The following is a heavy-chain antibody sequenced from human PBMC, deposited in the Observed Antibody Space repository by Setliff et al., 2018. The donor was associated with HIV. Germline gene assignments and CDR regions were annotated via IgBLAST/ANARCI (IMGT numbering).Heavy chain of an antibody. Sequence: ASVKVSCKASGYTFTAYYIHWVRQAPGQGLEWMGWINPYSGGTNYAQNFQGWVTMTRDTSITTAYMELSRLTADDTALYFCVREVRAAYKGPLWFGQSDPRPDTFDIWGQGTMVTVSS. V-gene: IGHV1-2*04. CDR3: VREVRAAYKGPLWFGQSDPRPDTFDI. J-gene: IGHJ3*02. CDR1: GYTFTAYY. D-gene: IGHD3-10*01. CDR2: INPYSGGT.